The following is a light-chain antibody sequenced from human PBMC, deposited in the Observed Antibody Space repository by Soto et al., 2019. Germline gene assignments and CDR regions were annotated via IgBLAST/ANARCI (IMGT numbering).Light chain of an antibody. J-gene: IGKJ3*01. Sequence: ESVLTQSPGTLSMSPGERATLSCRASQSVSSSYSAWYQQKPGQAPRLLIYGASSRATGIPDRFSGSGSGTDFTLSISRLEPEQFAVYYCQQYGSSPFTFGPFTKVDI. V-gene: IGKV3-20*01. CDR3: QQYGSSPFT. CDR2: GAS. CDR1: QSVSSSY.